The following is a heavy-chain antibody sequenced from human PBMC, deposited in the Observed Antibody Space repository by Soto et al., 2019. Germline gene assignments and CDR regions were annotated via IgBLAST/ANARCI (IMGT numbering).Heavy chain of an antibody. V-gene: IGHV3-64*01. CDR3: ARDSRGRGYSGSAADY. Sequence: EVQLVESGGGLVQPGGSLRLSCAASGFTFSSYAMHWVRQAPGKGLEYVSAISSNGGSTYYANSVKGRFTISRDNSKNTLYLQMGGRGAEDMAVYYCARDSRGRGYSGSAADYWGQGTLVTVSS. CDR1: GFTFSSYA. CDR2: ISSNGGST. D-gene: IGHD5-12*01. J-gene: IGHJ4*02.